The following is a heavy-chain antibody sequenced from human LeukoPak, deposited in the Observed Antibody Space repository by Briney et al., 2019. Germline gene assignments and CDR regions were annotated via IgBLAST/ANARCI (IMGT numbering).Heavy chain of an antibody. CDR1: GFTFSSYA. CDR3: AKSGYYYGSGSYPRGYFNY. J-gene: IGHJ4*02. CDR2: ISGSGGST. V-gene: IGHV3-23*01. Sequence: GGSLRLSCAASGFTFSSYAMSWVRQAPGKGLEWVSAISGSGGSTYYADSVKGRFTISRDNSKNTLYLQMNSLRAEDTAVYYCAKSGYYYGSGSYPRGYFNYWGQGTLVTVSS. D-gene: IGHD3-10*01.